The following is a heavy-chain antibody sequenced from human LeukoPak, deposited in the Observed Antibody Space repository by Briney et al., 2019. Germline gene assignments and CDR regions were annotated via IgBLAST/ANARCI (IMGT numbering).Heavy chain of an antibody. CDR2: IYYSGST. CDR3: ARGYSYGLPRS. Sequence: SETLSLTCTVSGGSISSYYWSWIRQPPGKGLEWIGYIYYSGSTNYNPSLKSRVTISVDTAKNQFSLKLSSVTAADTAVYYCARGYSYGLPRSWGQGTLVTVSS. D-gene: IGHD5-18*01. V-gene: IGHV4-59*01. J-gene: IGHJ4*02. CDR1: GGSISSYY.